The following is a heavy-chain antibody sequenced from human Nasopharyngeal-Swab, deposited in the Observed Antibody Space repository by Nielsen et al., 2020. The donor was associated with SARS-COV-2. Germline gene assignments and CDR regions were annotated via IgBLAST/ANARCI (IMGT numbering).Heavy chain of an antibody. CDR1: GFIFSNYW. Sequence: GGSLRLSCAASGFIFSNYWMSWVRQAPGKGLEWVANIKQDGSEKYYVDSVKGRFTISRDNAKNSLYLQMNSLRAEDTAVYYCAVDGIWGQGTMVTVSS. CDR3: AVDGI. J-gene: IGHJ3*02. V-gene: IGHV3-7*01. D-gene: IGHD5-24*01. CDR2: IKQDGSEK.